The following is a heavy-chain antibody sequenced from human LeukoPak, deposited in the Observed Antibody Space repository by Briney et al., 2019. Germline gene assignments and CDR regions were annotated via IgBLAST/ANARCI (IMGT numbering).Heavy chain of an antibody. V-gene: IGHV3-7*05. J-gene: IGHJ4*02. CDR1: GLTFSGSW. CDR2: INQDGSEN. Sequence: PGGSLRLSCAAPGLTFSGSWMSWVRQAPGKGLEWVANINQDGSENYYVDSVEGRFTISRDSAKNSLYLQMNSLRVEDTAVYYCAREGAYCSGGTCYLRGDFWGQGALVTVSS. CDR3: AREGAYCSGGTCYLRGDF. D-gene: IGHD2-15*01.